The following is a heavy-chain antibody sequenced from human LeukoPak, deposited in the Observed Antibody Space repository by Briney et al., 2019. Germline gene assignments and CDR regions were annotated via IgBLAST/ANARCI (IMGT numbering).Heavy chain of an antibody. V-gene: IGHV3-23*05. D-gene: IGHD2/OR15-2a*01. Sequence: PGGSLRLSCAASGFTFSTYAMSWVRQAPGKGLEWVSGITNTGGVTLYADSVKGRLTVSRDNSKNTLYLHMNSLRADDTAVYYCANGDHPKLSRFDYWGQGTLVTVSS. J-gene: IGHJ4*02. CDR3: ANGDHPKLSRFDY. CDR2: ITNTGGVT. CDR1: GFTFSTYA.